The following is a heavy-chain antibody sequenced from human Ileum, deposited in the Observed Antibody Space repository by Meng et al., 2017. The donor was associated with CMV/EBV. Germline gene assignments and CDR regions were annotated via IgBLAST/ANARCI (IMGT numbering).Heavy chain of an antibody. CDR1: VGSFSDYY. J-gene: IGHJ4*02. Sequence: SETLSLTCAVYVGSFSDYYWSWIRQPPGKGLEWIGDINHSGSTNYNPSLKSRVTRSVDTSKNQFSLTVSSVTAADTAVYYCAGHGYGDYDYWGQGTLVTVSS. CDR3: AGHGYGDYDY. D-gene: IGHD4-17*01. V-gene: IGHV4-34*01. CDR2: INHSGST.